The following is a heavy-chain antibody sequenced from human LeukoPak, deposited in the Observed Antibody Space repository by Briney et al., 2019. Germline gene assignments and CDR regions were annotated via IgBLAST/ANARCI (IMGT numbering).Heavy chain of an antibody. CDR3: ARLHYGGNYGYYYYYMDV. CDR2: IYYTGST. V-gene: IGHV4-39*01. J-gene: IGHJ6*03. D-gene: IGHD4-23*01. Sequence: SETLSLTCTVSGGSISSSSYYWGWIRQPPGKGLEWIGSIYYTGSTYYNPSLKSRVTISVDTSKNQFSLKLSSVTAADTVVYYCARLHYGGNYGYYYYYMDVWGKGTTVTISS. CDR1: GGSISSSSYY.